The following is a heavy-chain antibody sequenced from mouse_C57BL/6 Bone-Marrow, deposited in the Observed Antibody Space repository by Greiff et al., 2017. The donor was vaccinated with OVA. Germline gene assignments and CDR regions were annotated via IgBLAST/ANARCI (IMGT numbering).Heavy chain of an antibody. CDR1: GYTFTSYW. V-gene: IGHV1-55*01. CDR2: IYPGSGST. J-gene: IGHJ2*01. Sequence: QVQLQQPGAELVKPGASVKMSCKASGYTFTSYWITWVKQRPGQGLEWIGDIYPGSGSTNYNEKFKSKATLTVDTSSSTAYMELRSLTSEDSAVYFCARRVSSGYVSYYFDYWGQGTTLTVSS. CDR3: ARRVSSGYVSYYFDY. D-gene: IGHD3-2*02.